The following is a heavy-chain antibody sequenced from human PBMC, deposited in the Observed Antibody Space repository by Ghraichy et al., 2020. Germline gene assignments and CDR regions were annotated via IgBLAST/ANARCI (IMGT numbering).Heavy chain of an antibody. D-gene: IGHD3-16*01. Sequence: LSLTCAVSGDSFTTSYWTWIRQPAGKGLEWIGRISASGSTYQNPSLRSRISMSVDTSKNTFSLRLTSVTAADTAVYYCARDDLVGGGGRNWFHPWGQGRLVTVSS. CDR3: ARDDLVGGGGRNWFHP. CDR2: ISASGST. V-gene: IGHV4-4*07. J-gene: IGHJ5*02. CDR1: GDSFTTSY.